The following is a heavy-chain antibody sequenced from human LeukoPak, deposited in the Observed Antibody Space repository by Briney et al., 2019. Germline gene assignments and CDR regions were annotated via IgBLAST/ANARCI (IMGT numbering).Heavy chain of an antibody. J-gene: IGHJ4*02. V-gene: IGHV1-24*01. CDR1: GYTLTELS. Sequence: GGSVKVSGKVSGYTLTELSMHWVRQAPGKGLEWMGGFDPEDGETIYAQKFQGRVTMTEDTSTDTAYMELSSLRFEDTAVYYCATAPIIAVAGTPYYFDYWGQGTLVTVSS. CDR2: FDPEDGET. D-gene: IGHD6-19*01. CDR3: ATAPIIAVAGTPYYFDY.